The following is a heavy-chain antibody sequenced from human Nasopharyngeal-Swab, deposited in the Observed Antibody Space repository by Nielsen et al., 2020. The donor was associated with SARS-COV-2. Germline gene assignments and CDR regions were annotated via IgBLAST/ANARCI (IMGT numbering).Heavy chain of an antibody. Sequence: ALVKVSCKASGYTFTSYGISWVRQAPGQGLEWMGWISAYNGSTNYAQKLQGRVTMTTDTSTSTAYMELRSLRSDDTAVYYCARDLRVIVGANDAFDIWGQGTMVTVSS. CDR1: GYTFTSYG. J-gene: IGHJ3*02. V-gene: IGHV1-18*01. CDR3: ARDLRVIVGANDAFDI. D-gene: IGHD1-26*01. CDR2: ISAYNGST.